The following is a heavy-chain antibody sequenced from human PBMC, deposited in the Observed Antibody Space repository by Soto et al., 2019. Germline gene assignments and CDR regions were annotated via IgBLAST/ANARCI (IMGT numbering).Heavy chain of an antibody. J-gene: IGHJ4*02. CDR3: ARAANPGY. CDR1: GGSFSGYY. CDR2: INHSGSS. Sequence: SETLSLTCAVYGGSFSGYYWSWIRQPPGKGLEWIGEINHSGSSNYNPSLKSRVTISVDTSKNQFSLKLSSVTAADTAVYYCARAANPGYWGQGTLVTVSS. V-gene: IGHV4-34*01.